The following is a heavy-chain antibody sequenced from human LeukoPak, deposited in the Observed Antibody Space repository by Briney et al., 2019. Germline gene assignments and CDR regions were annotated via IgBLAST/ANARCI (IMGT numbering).Heavy chain of an antibody. CDR2: INAGNGNT. CDR3: ARPTTVTYYYYGMDV. J-gene: IGHJ6*02. V-gene: IGHV1-3*01. CDR1: GYTFTSYA. D-gene: IGHD4-17*01. Sequence: GASVKVSCKASGYTFTSYAMHWVRQAPGQRLEWMGWINAGNGNTKYSQKFQGRVTITRDTSASTAYMELSSLRSEDTAVYYCARPTTVTYYYYGMDVWGQGTTVTVSS.